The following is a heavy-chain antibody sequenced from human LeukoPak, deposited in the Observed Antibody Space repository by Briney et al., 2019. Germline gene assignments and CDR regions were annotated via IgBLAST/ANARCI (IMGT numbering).Heavy chain of an antibody. J-gene: IGHJ4*02. CDR2: IKSKTDGGTT. V-gene: IGHV3-15*01. D-gene: IGHD3-3*01. Sequence: PGGSLRLSCAASGFTVSSNYMSWVRQAPGRGLEWVGRIKSKTDGGTTDYAAPVKGRFTISRDDSKNTLYLQMNSLKTEDTAVYYCTTDPLGGYYDFWSGYYKNGGYWGQGTLVTVSS. CDR3: TTDPLGGYYDFWSGYYKNGGY. CDR1: GFTVSSNY.